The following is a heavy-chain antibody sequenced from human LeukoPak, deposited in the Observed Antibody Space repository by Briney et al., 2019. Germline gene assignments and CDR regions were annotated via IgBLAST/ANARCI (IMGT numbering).Heavy chain of an antibody. V-gene: IGHV3-7*01. CDR1: GFTFSSYW. J-gene: IGHJ6*02. CDR3: ARDLSVGVSYYDILPHHPMDV. D-gene: IGHD3-9*01. CDR2: IKQDRSEK. Sequence: GGSLRLSCAASGFTFSSYWMSWVRQAPGKGLEWVANIKQDRSEKYYVDSVKGRFTISRDNAKNSLYLQMNSLRAEDTAVYYCARDLSVGVSYYDILPHHPMDVWGQGTTVTVSS.